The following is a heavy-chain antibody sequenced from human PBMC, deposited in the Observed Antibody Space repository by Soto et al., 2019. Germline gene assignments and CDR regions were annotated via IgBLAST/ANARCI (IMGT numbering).Heavy chain of an antibody. D-gene: IGHD2-2*01. Sequence: QVQLQESGPGLVKPSQTLSLTCTVSGGSISSGGYHWSWIRQHPGKGLEWIGYIDYNGSTYYNPSLKSRVTISIDTSKNQFSLKLSSVTAADTAMYYCARFQLYYGFDVWGQGTTVTVSS. CDR3: ARFQLYYGFDV. J-gene: IGHJ6*02. CDR1: GGSISSGGYH. V-gene: IGHV4-31*03. CDR2: IDYNGST.